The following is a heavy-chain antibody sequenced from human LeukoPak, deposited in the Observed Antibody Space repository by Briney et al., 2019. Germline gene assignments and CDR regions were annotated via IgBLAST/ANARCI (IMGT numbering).Heavy chain of an antibody. V-gene: IGHV3-9*03. CDR1: GFTFNDFA. CDR2: TTWNSGRI. J-gene: IGHJ4*02. CDR3: AKMSCYTSGWIDY. Sequence: PGRSLRLSCAASGFTFNDFAMHWVRQAPGKGLEWVSGTTWNSGRIAYADSVKGRFTISRDNAKNSLYLQMNSLRAAGMALYYCAKMSCYTSGWIDYWGQGALVSVSS. D-gene: IGHD6-19*01.